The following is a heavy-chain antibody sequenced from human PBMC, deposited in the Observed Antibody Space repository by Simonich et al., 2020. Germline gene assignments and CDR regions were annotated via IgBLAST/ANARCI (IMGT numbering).Heavy chain of an antibody. CDR3: ARLTDY. J-gene: IGHJ4*02. Sequence: QVQLQESGPGLVKPSETLSLTCTVSCGSISSYYWSWIRQPPGKGLEWIGYIYYSGSTNYTPSLKSRVTISVDTSKNQFSLKLSSVTAADTAVYYCARLTDYWGQGTLVTVSS. V-gene: IGHV4-59*08. CDR1: CGSISSYY. CDR2: IYYSGST.